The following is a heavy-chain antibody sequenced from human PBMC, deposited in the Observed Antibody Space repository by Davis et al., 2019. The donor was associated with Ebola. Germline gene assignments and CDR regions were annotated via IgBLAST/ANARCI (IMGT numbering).Heavy chain of an antibody. Sequence: GESLKISCKDSGNSFTSHWIGWVRQMPGKGLEWMGLIYTGDSDTRYSPSFRGQVTISADKSITTAYLQWSGLRASDTAMYYCASLRRTITGMDDAFDIWGQGTMVTVSS. V-gene: IGHV5-51*01. CDR2: IYTGDSDT. D-gene: IGHD1-20*01. CDR3: ASLRRTITGMDDAFDI. J-gene: IGHJ3*02. CDR1: GNSFTSHW.